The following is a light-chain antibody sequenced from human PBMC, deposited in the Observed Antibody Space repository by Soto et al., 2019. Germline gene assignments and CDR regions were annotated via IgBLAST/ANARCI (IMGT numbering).Light chain of an antibody. J-gene: IGLJ2*01. CDR1: NSDVGGDNH. V-gene: IGLV2-14*03. Sequence: QSALTQPASVSGSLGQSITISCTGTNSDVGGDNHVSWYQQHPDKAPKLIIYDVSNRPSGVSNRFSGSKSSNTASLTISGLQTEDEAHYYCSSYTSSTSLFGGGTKLTVL. CDR3: SSYTSSTSL. CDR2: DVS.